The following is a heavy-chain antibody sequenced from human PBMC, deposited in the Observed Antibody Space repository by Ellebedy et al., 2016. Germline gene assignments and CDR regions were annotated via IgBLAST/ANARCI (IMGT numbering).Heavy chain of an antibody. CDR3: AREAAHTSGWYY. CDR2: LIPMFGTP. D-gene: IGHD6-19*01. V-gene: IGHV1-69*13. Sequence: SVKVSCXASGLTFSNYAISWVRQAPGQGLEWIGRLIPMFGTPIYAQKFQGRVTITADESTTTAYMELSSLRSDDTAVYYCAREAAHTSGWYYWGQGTLVTVSS. J-gene: IGHJ4*02. CDR1: GLTFSNYA.